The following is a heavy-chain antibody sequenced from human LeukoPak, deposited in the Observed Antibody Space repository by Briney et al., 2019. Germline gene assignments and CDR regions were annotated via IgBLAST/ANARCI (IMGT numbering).Heavy chain of an antibody. CDR1: GFTFNTYS. CDR3: TAGYCGGDCYWA. V-gene: IGHV3-15*01. CDR2: IRSKPDGGTT. J-gene: IGHJ5*02. Sequence: GGSLRLSCAASGFTFNTYSMNWVRQAPGKGLEWVGRIRSKPDGGTTDYAAPVKGRFTISRDDSKNTLYLQMNSLKTEDTAVYYCTAGYCGGDCYWAWGQGTLVTVSS. D-gene: IGHD2-21*02.